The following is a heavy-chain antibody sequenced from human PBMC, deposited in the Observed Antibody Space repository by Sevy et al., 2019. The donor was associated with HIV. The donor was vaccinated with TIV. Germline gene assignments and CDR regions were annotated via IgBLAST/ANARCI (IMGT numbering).Heavy chain of an antibody. D-gene: IGHD2-15*01. V-gene: IGHV3-23*01. CDR3: TQSKTLLQSPFGV. CDR2: ISGSGATI. J-gene: IGHJ3*01. CDR1: GFSFKNYP. Sequence: GESLKISCEGSGFSFKNYPMSWVRQAPGKGLEWVCIISGSGATIFDADSLKGRFIVSRDNSKDTVFLQMNSLTVDDTGTYYCTQSKTLLQSPFGVWGQGAVVSVSS.